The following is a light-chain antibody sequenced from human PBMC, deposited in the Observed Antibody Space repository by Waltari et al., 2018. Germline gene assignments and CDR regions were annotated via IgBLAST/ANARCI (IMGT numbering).Light chain of an antibody. CDR2: AAS. Sequence: DIQITQSPSSLSASVGDRVTITCRAIQSSSDYLNWYQQKPGKAPKLLIYAASTLQSGVPSRFSGSGSGTDFALTISSLQPEDFATYYCQQSYSFGQGTRLEIK. CDR3: QQSYS. CDR1: QSSSDY. J-gene: IGKJ5*01. V-gene: IGKV1-39*01.